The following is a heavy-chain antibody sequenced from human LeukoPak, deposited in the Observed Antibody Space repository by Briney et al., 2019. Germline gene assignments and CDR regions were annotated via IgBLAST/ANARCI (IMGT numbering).Heavy chain of an antibody. J-gene: IGHJ4*02. V-gene: IGHV3-48*01. CDR1: GFSLSSYS. CDR3: ARGSTYYDSSGQVPFDY. CDR2: ISSSSSTI. D-gene: IGHD3-22*01. Sequence: GGSLRLSCVASGFSLSSYSMNWVRQAPGKGLEWVSYISSSSSTIYYADSVKGRFTISRDNAKNSLYLQMNSLRAEDTAVYYCARGSTYYDSSGQVPFDYWGQGTLVTVSS.